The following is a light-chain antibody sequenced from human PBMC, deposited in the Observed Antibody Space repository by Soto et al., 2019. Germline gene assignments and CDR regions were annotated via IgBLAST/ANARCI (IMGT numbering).Light chain of an antibody. CDR2: GAS. Sequence: EIVMTQSPATLSVSPGERATLSCRASQSVSSNLAWYQQKPGQAPRLLIYGASTRATGMPARSSGSGSGTEFTLTISSLQSEDFAVYYCQQYNNWPPLTFGGGPKVEIK. V-gene: IGKV3-15*01. CDR1: QSVSSN. CDR3: QQYNNWPPLT. J-gene: IGKJ4*01.